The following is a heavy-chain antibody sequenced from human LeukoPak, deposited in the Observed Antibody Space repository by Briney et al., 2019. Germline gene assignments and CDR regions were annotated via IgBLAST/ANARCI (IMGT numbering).Heavy chain of an antibody. D-gene: IGHD3-10*01. CDR3: ARLSLPPMVRGVIDDY. CDR1: GGSISSDY. J-gene: IGHJ4*02. CDR2: IYYSGST. V-gene: IGHV4-59*01. Sequence: SETLSLTCTVSGGSISSDYWSWIRQPPGKGLEWIGYIYYSGSTNYNPSLKSRVTISIDTSKNQFSLILSSVTAADTAVYYCARLSLPPMVRGVIDDYWGQGTLVTVSS.